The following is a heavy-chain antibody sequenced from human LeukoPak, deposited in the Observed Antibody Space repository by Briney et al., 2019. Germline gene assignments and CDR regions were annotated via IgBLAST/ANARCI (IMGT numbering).Heavy chain of an antibody. D-gene: IGHD3-3*01. CDR3: ARDEARGYDFRPQDH. Sequence: PGGSLRLSCAASGFTFSEYYMSWIRQAPGKGPEWISYISSSGNTTYYADSVRGRFTISRDNAKNSLYLQMNSLRVEDTAVYYCARDEARGYDFRPQDHWGQGTLVSVSS. CDR1: GFTFSEYY. J-gene: IGHJ4*02. CDR2: ISSSGNTT. V-gene: IGHV3-11*04.